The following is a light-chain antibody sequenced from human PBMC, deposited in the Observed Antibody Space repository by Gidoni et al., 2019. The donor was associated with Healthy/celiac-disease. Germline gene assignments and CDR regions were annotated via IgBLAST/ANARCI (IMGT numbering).Light chain of an antibody. CDR2: GAS. CDR3: QQYGSSPRT. J-gene: IGKJ1*01. V-gene: IGKV3-20*01. CDR1: QSVSSSY. Sequence: PGTLSLSPGERATLSCRASQSVSSSYLAWYQQKPGQAPRLLIYGASSRATGIPDRFSGSGSGTDFTLPISRLEPEDFAVSYCQQYGSSPRTFXQXTKVEIK.